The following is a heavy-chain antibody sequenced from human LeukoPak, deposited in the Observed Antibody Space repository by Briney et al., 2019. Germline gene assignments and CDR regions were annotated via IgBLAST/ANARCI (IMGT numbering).Heavy chain of an antibody. D-gene: IGHD4-17*01. CDR1: GLTFSSYA. CDR2: ISGSGGST. V-gene: IGHV3-23*01. Sequence: PGGPLRLSCAASGLTFSSYAMGWVRQAPGKGLEGVSAISGSGGSTYYADSVKGRFTISRDNSKNTLYLQMNSLRAEDTAVYYCAKCNRRGATTGFDYWGQGTLVTVSS. CDR3: AKCNRRGATTGFDY. J-gene: IGHJ4*02.